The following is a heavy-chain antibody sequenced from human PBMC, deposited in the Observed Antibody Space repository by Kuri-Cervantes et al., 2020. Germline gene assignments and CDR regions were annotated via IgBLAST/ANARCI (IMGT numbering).Heavy chain of an antibody. V-gene: IGHV4-4*02. Sequence: SETLSLTCAVFGDSISSGNWWSWVRQSPEKGLEWIGEIFHSGSINYNPSLETRVTISVHTSKNQFSLQLTSVTAADTAVYFCARHVSIYEASGGGLWFDPWGQGTLVTVSS. J-gene: IGHJ5*02. CDR3: ARHVSIYEASGGGLWFDP. CDR1: GDSISSGNW. D-gene: IGHD2/OR15-2a*01. CDR2: IFHSGSI.